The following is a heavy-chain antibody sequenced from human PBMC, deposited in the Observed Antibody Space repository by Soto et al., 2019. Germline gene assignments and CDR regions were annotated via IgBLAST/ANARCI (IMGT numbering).Heavy chain of an antibody. Sequence: ESGGGVVQPGRSLRLSCAASGFTFSSFGMHWVRQAPGKGLEWVAVISTTGGLKYAADSVKGRFTISRDNSKNTLYLQMNSLRAEDTAIYYCAKETHSNGYGSYFDYWGQGVLVTVSS. D-gene: IGHD3-22*01. CDR3: AKETHSNGYGSYFDY. CDR2: ISTTGGLK. CDR1: GFTFSSFG. V-gene: IGHV3-30*18. J-gene: IGHJ4*02.